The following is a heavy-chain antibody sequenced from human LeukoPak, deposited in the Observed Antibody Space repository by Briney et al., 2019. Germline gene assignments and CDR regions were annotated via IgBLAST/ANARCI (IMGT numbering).Heavy chain of an antibody. CDR2: IKSDGST. CDR3: TRAITYFYGSVTYDWFDS. J-gene: IGHJ5*01. Sequence: GGSLRLSCAASGFTFSSYWMHWVRQTPGKGLMWVARIKSDGSTIYADSVQGRFTISRDNAKNMVYLQMNSLRADDTAIYYCTRAITYFYGSVTYDWFDSWGQGTQVTVSS. CDR1: GFTFSSYW. V-gene: IGHV3-74*01. D-gene: IGHD3-10*01.